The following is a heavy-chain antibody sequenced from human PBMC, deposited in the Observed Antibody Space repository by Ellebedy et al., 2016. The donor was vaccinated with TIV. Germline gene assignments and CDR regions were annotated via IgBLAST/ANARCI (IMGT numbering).Heavy chain of an antibody. V-gene: IGHV3-30*02. CDR3: ARESCNNITCYFDY. CDR1: GFSFSSYG. D-gene: IGHD2/OR15-2a*01. Sequence: GESLKISCVASGFSFSSYGMHWVRQAPGKGLEWVAYIRDDGSDKYYADSVKGRFTISRDNSKNTLFLQMNSLRAEDTAVYYCARESCNNITCYFDYWGLGTLVTVSS. CDR2: IRDDGSDK. J-gene: IGHJ4*02.